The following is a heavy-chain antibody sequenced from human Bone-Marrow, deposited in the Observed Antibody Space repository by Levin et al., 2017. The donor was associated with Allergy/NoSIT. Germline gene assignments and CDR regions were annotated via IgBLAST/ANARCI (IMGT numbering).Heavy chain of an antibody. J-gene: IGHJ5*02. D-gene: IGHD6-25*01. V-gene: IGHV1-2*02. CDR3: ARDCSYSSARPAAEGINGENWLDP. CDR2: INPNSGGT. Sequence: AASVKVSCKASGYTFTGYYIQWVRQAPGQGLEWMGWINPNSGGTTYAEKFQGRVTMTRDTSINTAYMELTSLRSDDTAVYYCARDCSYSSARPAAEGINGENWLDPWGQGTLVTVSS. CDR1: GYTFTGYY.